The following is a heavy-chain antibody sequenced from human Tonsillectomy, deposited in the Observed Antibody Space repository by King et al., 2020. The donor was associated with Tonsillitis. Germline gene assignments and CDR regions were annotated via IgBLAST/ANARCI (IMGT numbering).Heavy chain of an antibody. D-gene: IGHD3-10*01. V-gene: IGHV3-15*06. Sequence: VQLVESGGGVVEPGESLRLSCAASGFYFNDAWMNWVRQAPGKGLEWVGRILSKFAGGTINYAAPVQGRFTIPRDDSRNTVYLQMSNLKSEDTAVYYCTWVNVWFRVGGFWGQGTPVTISS. J-gene: IGHJ4*02. CDR3: TWVNVWFRVGGF. CDR1: GFYFNDAW. CDR2: ILSKFAGGTI.